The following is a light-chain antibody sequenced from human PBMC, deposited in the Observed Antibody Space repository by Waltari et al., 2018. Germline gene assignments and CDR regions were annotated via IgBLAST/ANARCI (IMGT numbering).Light chain of an antibody. CDR1: SSDVGNYNY. J-gene: IGLJ3*02. CDR3: CSYAGSRTPWV. Sequence: QSALTQPRSVSGSPGQSVTISCTGTSSDVGNYNYVPWYQQHPGPAPNTMIYDVSKRPSGVPDRFSGSKSGNTASLTISGLQAEDEADYHCCSYAGSRTPWVFGGGTKLTVL. CDR2: DVS. V-gene: IGLV2-11*01.